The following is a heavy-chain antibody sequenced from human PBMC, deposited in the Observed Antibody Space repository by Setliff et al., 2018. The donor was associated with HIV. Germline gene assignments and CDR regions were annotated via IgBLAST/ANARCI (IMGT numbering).Heavy chain of an antibody. Sequence: SETLSLTCAVYNGSFSGYYWTWIRQPPGKGLEWIGEINHSGGTNYSPSLKSRVTISVDASRNQFSLKLSSVTAADTAVYYCARVRRRDGYNFDYWGQGTLVTVSS. CDR1: NGSFSGYY. V-gene: IGHV4-34*01. CDR3: ARVRRRDGYNFDY. CDR2: INHSGGT. J-gene: IGHJ4*02. D-gene: IGHD5-12*01.